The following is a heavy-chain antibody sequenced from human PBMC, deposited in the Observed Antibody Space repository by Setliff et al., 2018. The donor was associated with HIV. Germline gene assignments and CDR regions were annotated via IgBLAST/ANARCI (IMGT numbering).Heavy chain of an antibody. Sequence: LSLTCTVSGASLSRSTYYWGWIRQPPGKGLEWIGTMYSSGTTNYNPSLKSRVTISIDTSKNQFSLKLSSVTAADTAVYYCARQRGGRVTIFGVSGGWFDPWGQGTLVTVSS. J-gene: IGHJ5*02. V-gene: IGHV4-39*01. CDR2: MYSSGTT. CDR3: ARQRGGRVTIFGVSGGWFDP. CDR1: GASLSRSTYY. D-gene: IGHD3-3*01.